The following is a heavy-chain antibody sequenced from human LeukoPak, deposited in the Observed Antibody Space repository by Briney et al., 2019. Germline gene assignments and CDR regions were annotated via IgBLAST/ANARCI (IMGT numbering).Heavy chain of an antibody. CDR1: GFTFSSYG. J-gene: IGHJ4*02. Sequence: PGGSLRLSCAASGFTFSSYGMSWVRQAPGKGLEWVSAISGSGGSTYCADSVKGRFTISRNNSKNTLYLQMNSLRAEDTAVYYCAKDPALVGYYGDHWGQGALVTVSS. V-gene: IGHV3-23*01. CDR3: AKDPALVGYYGDH. D-gene: IGHD3-3*01. CDR2: ISGSGGST.